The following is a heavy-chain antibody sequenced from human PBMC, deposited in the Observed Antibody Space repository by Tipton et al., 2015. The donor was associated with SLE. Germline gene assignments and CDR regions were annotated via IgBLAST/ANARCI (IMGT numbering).Heavy chain of an antibody. V-gene: IGHV1-18*01. CDR1: GYTFTTYG. J-gene: IGHJ4*02. CDR2: ISTYNGYT. Sequence: QLVQSGDEVKKPGASVKVSCKASGYTFTTYGITWVRQAPGQGLEWMGWISTYNGYTDYAQKLQDRVTLTTDTSTTTAYMELRSLRSDDTAVYYCAREATAMGPFDYWGQGTLVTVSS. CDR3: AREATAMGPFDY. D-gene: IGHD5-18*01.